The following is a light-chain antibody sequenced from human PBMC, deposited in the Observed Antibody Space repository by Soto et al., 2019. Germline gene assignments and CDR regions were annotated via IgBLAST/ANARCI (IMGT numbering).Light chain of an antibody. J-gene: IGLJ2*01. CDR2: EVS. V-gene: IGLV2-14*01. CDR1: SSDIGNYKY. CDR3: SSYTSETNFVV. Sequence: QSALTQPASVSGSPGQSITISCTGTSSDIGNYKYVSWYQQHPGKAPKLMIYEVSDRPSGVSYRFSGSKSGNTASLTISVLQAEDEADYYCSSYTSETNFVVFGGGTKLTVL.